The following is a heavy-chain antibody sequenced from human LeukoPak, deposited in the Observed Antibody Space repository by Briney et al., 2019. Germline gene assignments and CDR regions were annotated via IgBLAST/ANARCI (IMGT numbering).Heavy chain of an antibody. V-gene: IGHV3-23*01. CDR3: AKMRGQYYHSYYMDA. CDR2: GGSGGST. J-gene: IGHJ6*03. CDR1: GFTFSSYW. Sequence: PGGSLRLSCAASGFTFSSYWMSWVRQAPGKGLERVSYGGSGGSTYYADSVKGRFTVSRDNSKSTLYLQMNSLTAEDTAVYYCAKMRGQYYHSYYMDAWGKGTTVTVSS.